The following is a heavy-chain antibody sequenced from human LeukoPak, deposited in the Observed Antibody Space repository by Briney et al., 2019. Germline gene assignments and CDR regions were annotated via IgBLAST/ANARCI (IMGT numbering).Heavy chain of an antibody. Sequence: TGGSLRLSCAASGFTFSSYSMNWVRQAPGKGLEWVSYISSSGSTIYYADSVKGRFTISRDNAKNSLYLQMNSLRAEDTAVYYCASLPTYYYDSSGYYPLFWGQGTLVTVSS. CDR1: GFTFSSYS. CDR2: ISSSGSTI. J-gene: IGHJ4*02. D-gene: IGHD3-22*01. V-gene: IGHV3-48*04. CDR3: ASLPTYYYDSSGYYPLF.